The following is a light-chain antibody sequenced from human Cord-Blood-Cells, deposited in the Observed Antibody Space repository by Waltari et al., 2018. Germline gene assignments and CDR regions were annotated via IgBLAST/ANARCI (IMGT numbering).Light chain of an antibody. CDR3: QQSYSTPLT. CDR1: QSISRY. Sequence: DIQMTQSPSSLSASVGDRVTITCRASQSISRYLNWDQQKPGKAPKLLSHCVYSLQSGVPSRFGGSGPGTDFTLTTGSLQPEDFATYYCQQSYSTPLTFGGGTKVEIK. J-gene: IGKJ4*01. CDR2: CVY. V-gene: IGKV1-39*01.